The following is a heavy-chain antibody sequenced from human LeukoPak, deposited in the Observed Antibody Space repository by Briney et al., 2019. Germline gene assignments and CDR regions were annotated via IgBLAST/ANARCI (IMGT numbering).Heavy chain of an antibody. CDR2: ISGSGGST. CDR3: AKDYYGSGVGGVDAFDI. D-gene: IGHD3-10*01. Sequence: GGSLRLSCAASGFTFSSYAMSWVRQAPGKGLEWVSAISGSGGSTYYADSVKGRFTISRDNSKNTLYLQMNSLRAEDTAVYYCAKDYYGSGVGGVDAFDIWGQGTMVTVSS. J-gene: IGHJ3*02. CDR1: GFTFSSYA. V-gene: IGHV3-23*01.